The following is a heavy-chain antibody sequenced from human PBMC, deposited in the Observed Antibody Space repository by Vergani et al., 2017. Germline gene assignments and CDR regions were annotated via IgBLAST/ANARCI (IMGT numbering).Heavy chain of an antibody. Sequence: QVQLVQSGAEVKKPGASVKVSCKASGYTFTSYYMHWVRQAPGQGLEWMGIINPSGGSTSYAQKFQGRVTMTRDTSTSTVYMELSSLRSEDTAVYYCARDTMRVASTTISYGMDVWGQGTTVTVSS. D-gene: IGHD3-22*01. V-gene: IGHV1-46*01. CDR2: INPSGGST. CDR1: GYTFTSYY. J-gene: IGHJ6*02. CDR3: ARDTMRVASTTISYGMDV.